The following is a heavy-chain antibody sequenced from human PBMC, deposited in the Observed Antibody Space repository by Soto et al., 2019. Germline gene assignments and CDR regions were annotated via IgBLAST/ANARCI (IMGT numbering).Heavy chain of an antibody. D-gene: IGHD3-10*01. Sequence: PSETLSLTCTVSGGSISSYYWSWIRQPPGKGLEWIGYIYYSGSTNYNPSLKSRVTISVDTSKNQFSLKLSSVTAADTAVYYCARVNGYVVGEYYFDYWGQGTLVTVSS. CDR3: ARVNGYVVGEYYFDY. V-gene: IGHV4-59*01. CDR2: IYYSGST. J-gene: IGHJ4*02. CDR1: GGSISSYY.